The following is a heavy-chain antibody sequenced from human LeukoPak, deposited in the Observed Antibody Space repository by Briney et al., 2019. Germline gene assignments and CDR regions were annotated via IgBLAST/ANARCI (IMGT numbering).Heavy chain of an antibody. CDR3: ARGPKYQLLGPASY. Sequence: GGSLRLSCAASGFTFSSCAMHWVRQAPGKGLEYVSAISSNGGSTYYADSVKGRFTISRDNSKNTLYLQMGSLRAEDMAVYYCARGPKYQLLGPASYWGQGTLVTVSS. V-gene: IGHV3-64*02. CDR1: GFTFSSCA. CDR2: ISSNGGST. J-gene: IGHJ4*02. D-gene: IGHD2-2*01.